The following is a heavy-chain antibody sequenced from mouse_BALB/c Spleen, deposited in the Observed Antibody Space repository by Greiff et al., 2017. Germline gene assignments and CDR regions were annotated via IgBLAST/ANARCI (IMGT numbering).Heavy chain of an antibody. CDR3: ARDRPGNAMDY. CDR1: GFSLTSYG. J-gene: IGHJ4*01. Sequence: VKLQESGPGLVAPSQSLSITCTVSGFSLTSYGVHWVRQPPGKGLEWLGVIWAGGSTNYNSALMSRLSISKDNSKSQVFLKMNSLQTDDTAMYYCARDRPGNAMDYWGQGTSVTVSS. CDR2: IWAGGST. V-gene: IGHV2-9*02.